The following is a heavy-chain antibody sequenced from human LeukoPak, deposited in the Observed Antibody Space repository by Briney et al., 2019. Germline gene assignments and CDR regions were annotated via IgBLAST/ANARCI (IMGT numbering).Heavy chain of an antibody. J-gene: IGHJ4*02. V-gene: IGHV1-8*01. CDR1: GYTFTSYD. CDR2: MNPNSGNT. D-gene: IGHD3-10*01. CDR3: ARGRVEGVLLWFGESYFDY. Sequence: GASVKVSCKASGYTFTSYDINWVRQATGQGLEWMGWMNPNSGNTGYAQKFQGRVTMTRNTSISTAYMELSSLRSEDTAVYYCARGRVEGVLLWFGESYFDYWGQGTLVTVSS.